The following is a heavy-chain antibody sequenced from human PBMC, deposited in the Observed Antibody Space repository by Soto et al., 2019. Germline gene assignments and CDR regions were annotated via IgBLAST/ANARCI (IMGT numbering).Heavy chain of an antibody. CDR2: INSDGSST. CDR1: GFTFSSYW. D-gene: IGHD6-13*01. J-gene: IGHJ6*02. CDR3: ARGDEQQLVEYYYYGMDV. Sequence: TGGSLRLSCAASGFTFSSYWMHWVRQAPGKGLVWVSRINSDGSSTSYADSVKGRFTISRDNAKNTLYLQMNSLRAEDTAVYYCARGDEQQLVEYYYYGMDVWGQGTTVTVS. V-gene: IGHV3-74*01.